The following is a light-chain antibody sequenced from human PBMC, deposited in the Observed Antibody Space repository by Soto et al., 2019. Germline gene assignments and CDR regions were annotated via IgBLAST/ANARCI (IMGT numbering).Light chain of an antibody. CDR1: QSVKSS. J-gene: IGKJ1*01. Sequence: EIMMTQSPATLSVSPGERATLSCRASQSVKSSLAWYQQKPGQGPRLLIYSASTRATGIPARISGSGSETEFTLAISSLQPEDSATYYCLQDINYPWTFGQGTKVDIK. CDR3: LQDINYPWT. CDR2: SAS. V-gene: IGKV3-15*01.